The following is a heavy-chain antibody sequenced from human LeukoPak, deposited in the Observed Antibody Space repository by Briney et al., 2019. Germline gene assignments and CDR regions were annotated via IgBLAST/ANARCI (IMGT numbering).Heavy chain of an antibody. V-gene: IGHV3-74*01. J-gene: IGHJ6*02. CDR3: VRDSRYTMDV. CDR2: ITSDGSTT. CDR1: GFTFSMYW. D-gene: IGHD5-18*01. Sequence: GSLRLSCTASGFTFSMYWMHWVRQAPGKGPVWVSRITSDGSTTIYADSVKGRFTISRDNAKNTLYLQMNSLRAEDTAVYYCVRDSRYTMDVWGQGTTVTVPS.